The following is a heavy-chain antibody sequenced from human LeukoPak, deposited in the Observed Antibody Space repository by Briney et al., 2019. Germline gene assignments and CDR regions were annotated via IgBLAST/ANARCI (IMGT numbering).Heavy chain of an antibody. CDR1: GFTFSSYA. CDR3: AKSGQWLDPQGLDY. Sequence: PGGSLRLSCAASGFTFSSYAMSWVRQAPGKGLEWGSAIIGSGGSTYYADSVKGRFTISRDNSKNTLYLQMNSLRAEDTAVYYCAKSGQWLDPQGLDYWGQGTLVTVSS. V-gene: IGHV3-23*01. J-gene: IGHJ4*02. CDR2: IIGSGGST. D-gene: IGHD6-19*01.